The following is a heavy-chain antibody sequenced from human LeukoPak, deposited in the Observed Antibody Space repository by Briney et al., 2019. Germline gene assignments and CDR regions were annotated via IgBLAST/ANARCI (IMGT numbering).Heavy chain of an antibody. J-gene: IGHJ4*02. CDR2: INPNSGGT. Sequence: ASVKVSCEASGYTFTGYYMHWVRQAPGQGLEWMGWINPNSGGTNYAQKFQGRVTMTRDTSISTAYMELSRLRSDDTAVYYCARCSGGSCLKPLFDYWGQGTLVTVSS. CDR1: GYTFTGYY. D-gene: IGHD2-15*01. CDR3: ARCSGGSCLKPLFDY. V-gene: IGHV1-2*02.